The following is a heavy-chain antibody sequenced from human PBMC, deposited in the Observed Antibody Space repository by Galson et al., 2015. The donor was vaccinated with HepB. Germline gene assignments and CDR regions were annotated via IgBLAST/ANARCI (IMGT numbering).Heavy chain of an antibody. CDR3: ARERADSSGFCIAASDI. V-gene: IGHV3-21*01. CDR2: ISSSSSYL. CDR1: GFIFSTYS. D-gene: IGHD6-19*01. J-gene: IGHJ3*02. Sequence: SLRLSCAASGFIFSTYSMHWVRQAPGKGLEWVSSISSSSSYLYYADSVKGRFTISRDNAENSLYLQMNSLRAEDTAVYYCARERADSSGFCIAASDIWGQGTMVTVSS.